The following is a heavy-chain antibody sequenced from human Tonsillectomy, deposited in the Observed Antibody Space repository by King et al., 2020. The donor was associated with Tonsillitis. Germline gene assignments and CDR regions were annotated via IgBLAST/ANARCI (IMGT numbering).Heavy chain of an antibody. D-gene: IGHD1-26*01. CDR1: GFTFDDYA. V-gene: IGHV3-9*01. J-gene: IGHJ3*02. CDR2: ISWNSGSI. CDR3: AKGKAGREGAFDI. Sequence: VQLVESGGGLVQPGRSLRLSCAASGFTFDDYAMHWVRQAPGKGLEWVSGISWNSGSIGYADSVKGRFTISRDNAKNSLYLQMNSLKTEDTALYYCAKGKAGREGAFDIWGQGTMVTVSS.